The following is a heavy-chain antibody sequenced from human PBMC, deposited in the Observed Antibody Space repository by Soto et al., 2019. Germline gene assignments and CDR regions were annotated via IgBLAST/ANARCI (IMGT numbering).Heavy chain of an antibody. CDR2: ITPMSGTP. CDR1: GGTFSSYT. CDR3: ARDGTLYDSRAYYYLY. Sequence: SVKVSCKASGGTFSSYTITWVRQAPGQGLEWMGGITPMSGTPNYAQKFRGRVTITADESTSTAYMELSSLRSEDTAMYFCARDGTLYDSRAYYYLYWGQGTLVTVSS. J-gene: IGHJ4*02. D-gene: IGHD3-22*01. V-gene: IGHV1-69*13.